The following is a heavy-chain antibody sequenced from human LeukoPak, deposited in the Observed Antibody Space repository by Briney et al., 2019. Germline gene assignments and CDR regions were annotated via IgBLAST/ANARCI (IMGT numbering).Heavy chain of an antibody. J-gene: IGHJ3*02. CDR1: GYTFTSYG. CDR2: ISAYNGNT. D-gene: IGHD3-22*01. Sequence: ASVKVSCKVSGYTFTSYGISGVRQAPGQGLEWMGWISAYNGNTNYAQKLQGRVTMTTDTSTSTAYMELRSLRSDDTAVYYCARDDQDYYDSSGYDPASSAFDIWGQGTMVTVSS. V-gene: IGHV1-18*01. CDR3: ARDDQDYYDSSGYDPASSAFDI.